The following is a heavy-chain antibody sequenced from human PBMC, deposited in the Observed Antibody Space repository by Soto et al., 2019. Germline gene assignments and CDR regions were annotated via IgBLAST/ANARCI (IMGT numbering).Heavy chain of an antibody. J-gene: IGHJ4*02. CDR2: MNSDGSIT. CDR3: VGEQLGNSAY. Sequence: PGGSLRLSCAASGFTFSSYWMHWVRQAPGKGLVWVSRMNSDGSITTYADSVKGRFTVSRDNAKSMLYLQMDSLRAEDTALYYCVGEQLGNSAYWGQGTLVTVSS. CDR1: GFTFSSYW. D-gene: IGHD6-6*01. V-gene: IGHV3-74*03.